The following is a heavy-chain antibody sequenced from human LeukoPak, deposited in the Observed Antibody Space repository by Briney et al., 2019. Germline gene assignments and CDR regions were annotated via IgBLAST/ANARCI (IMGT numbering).Heavy chain of an antibody. D-gene: IGHD6-19*01. J-gene: IGHJ4*02. CDR3: ARQDQAVADKTFDY. Sequence: GESLKISFKGSGYRFTSYWIGWVRPMPGKGLEWMGIIYPGDSDTRYSPSFQGQVTISADKSISTAYLQWSSLKASDTAMYYCARQDQAVADKTFDYWGQGTLVTVSS. CDR1: GYRFTSYW. V-gene: IGHV5-51*01. CDR2: IYPGDSDT.